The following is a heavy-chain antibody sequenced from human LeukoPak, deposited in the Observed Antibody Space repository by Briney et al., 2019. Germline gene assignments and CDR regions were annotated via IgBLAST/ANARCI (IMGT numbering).Heavy chain of an antibody. V-gene: IGHV4-30-4*08. J-gene: IGHJ4*02. CDR1: GGSISSGDYY. D-gene: IGHD4-23*01. Sequence: SETLSLTCTVSGGSISSGDYYWSWIRQPPGKGLEWIGYIYYSGSTYYNPSLKSRVTISVDTSKNQFSLKLSSVTAADTAVYYCARDLRVGGYGGNSGYWGQGTLVTVSS. CDR2: IYYSGST. CDR3: ARDLRVGGYGGNSGY.